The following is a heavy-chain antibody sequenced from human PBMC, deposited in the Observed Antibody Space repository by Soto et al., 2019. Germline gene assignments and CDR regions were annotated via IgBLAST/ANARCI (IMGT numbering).Heavy chain of an antibody. V-gene: IGHV3-23*01. CDR2: ISGSGSST. Sequence: EVQLLESGGGLVQPGGSLRLSCEASGFRFSSKDMSWVRQAPGKGLEWVSIISGSGSSTYYTDSLKGRFTISRDNSKNMVYLEMNYLRAEDTAVYYCAKENGFQFVNFGASGFDYWGQGSLVSVSS. J-gene: IGHJ4*02. D-gene: IGHD6-6*01. CDR3: AKENGFQFVNFGASGFDY. CDR1: GFRFSSKD.